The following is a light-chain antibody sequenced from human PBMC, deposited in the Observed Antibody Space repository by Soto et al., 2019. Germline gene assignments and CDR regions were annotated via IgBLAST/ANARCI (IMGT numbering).Light chain of an antibody. Sequence: FVLTQSPATLSVSPGERATVSWRASQNIGNKVGWYQQKPGQAPRLLIYDASTRATGIPARFSGSGSGTDFTLTISSLEPEEFAVYYCQQRNSWPWTFGQGTKV. CDR2: DAS. CDR3: QQRNSWPWT. V-gene: IGKV3-11*01. CDR1: QNIGNK. J-gene: IGKJ1*01.